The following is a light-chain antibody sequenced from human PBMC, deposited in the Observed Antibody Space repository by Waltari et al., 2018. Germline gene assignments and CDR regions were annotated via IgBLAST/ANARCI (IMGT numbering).Light chain of an antibody. CDR2: YAS. CDR3: QQRSNWPPIT. J-gene: IGKJ5*01. Sequence: EIVLTQSPATLSLSPGERATLPCRASQSVSSYLAWYQQNPGQAPRLLIYYASNRATGIPARFSGSGSGTDFTLTISSLEPEDFAVYYCQQRSNWPPITFGQGTRLEIK. CDR1: QSVSSY. V-gene: IGKV3-11*01.